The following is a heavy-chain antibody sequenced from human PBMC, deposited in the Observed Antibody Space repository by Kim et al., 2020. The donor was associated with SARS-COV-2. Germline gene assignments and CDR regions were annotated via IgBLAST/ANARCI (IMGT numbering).Heavy chain of an antibody. J-gene: IGHJ4*02. CDR2: T. V-gene: IGHV1-18*01. Sequence: TNYAQKLQGRVTMTTDTSTSTAYMELRSLRSDDTAVYYCARDQTAMVKDYWGQGTLVTVSS. CDR3: ARDQTAMVKDY. D-gene: IGHD5-18*01.